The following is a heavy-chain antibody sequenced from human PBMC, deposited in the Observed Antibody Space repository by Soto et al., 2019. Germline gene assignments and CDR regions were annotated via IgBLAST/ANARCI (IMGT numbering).Heavy chain of an antibody. D-gene: IGHD3-3*01. CDR1: GFTFSSYA. Sequence: QVQLVESGGGVVQPGRSLRLSCAASGFTFSSYAMHWVRQAPGKGLEWVAVISYDGSNKYYADSVKGRFTISRDNSKNTLYLQMNSLRAEDTGVYYCARERLYYFDYWGQGTLVTVSS. CDR3: ARERLYYFDY. CDR2: ISYDGSNK. V-gene: IGHV3-30-3*01. J-gene: IGHJ4*02.